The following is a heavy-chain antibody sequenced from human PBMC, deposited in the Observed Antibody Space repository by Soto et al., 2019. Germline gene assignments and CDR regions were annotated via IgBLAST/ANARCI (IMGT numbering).Heavy chain of an antibody. D-gene: IGHD3-9*01. J-gene: IGHJ6*02. CDR1: GSTFSNAW. CDR3: TTDLTDILPWDV. CDR2: IKSKTDGGTT. Sequence: EVQLVESGGGLVKPGGSLRLSCAASGSTFSNAWMNWVRQAPGKGLEWVGRIKSKTDGGTTDYAAPVKGRFTISRDDSKNTLYLQMNSLKTEDTAVYYCTTDLTDILPWDVWGQGTTVTVSS. V-gene: IGHV3-15*07.